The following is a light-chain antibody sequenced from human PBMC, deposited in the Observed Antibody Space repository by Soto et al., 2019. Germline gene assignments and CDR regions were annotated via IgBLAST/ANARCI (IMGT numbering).Light chain of an antibody. V-gene: IGKV3-15*01. CDR3: LQYHNLWA. CDR2: RAS. J-gene: IGKJ1*01. Sequence: ILRTQAPSTVSVSPGESATLSCRASQNIYYNVAWYQQRPGQAPRLLIYRASTRAPGVPARFSGSGSGTEFTLTISSLQPEDFTVYSCLQYHNLWAFGQGTQVEI. CDR1: QNIYYN.